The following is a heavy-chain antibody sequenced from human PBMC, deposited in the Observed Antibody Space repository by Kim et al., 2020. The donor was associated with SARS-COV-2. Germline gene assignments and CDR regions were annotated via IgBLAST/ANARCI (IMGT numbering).Heavy chain of an antibody. CDR2: ISYEGSKK. D-gene: IGHD3-10*01. CDR3: AKSTVILWFGQFRNDAF. J-gene: IGHJ3*01. Sequence: GGSLRLSCAASGFNFNNFGFHWVRQAPGTGLEWVAVISYEGSKKNYADSLKGRFIISRDYSKNTVYLELTSLTPEDTAVYYCAKSTVILWFGQFRNDAF. V-gene: IGHV3-30*18. CDR1: GFNFNNFG.